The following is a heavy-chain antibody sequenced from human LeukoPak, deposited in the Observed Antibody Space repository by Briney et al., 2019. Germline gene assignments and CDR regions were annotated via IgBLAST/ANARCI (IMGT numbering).Heavy chain of an antibody. CDR3: ATAPKYYYLDV. CDR2: NHYSGGT. CDR1: GASITNYY. V-gene: IGHV4-59*01. J-gene: IGHJ6*03. Sequence: PSETVSLTCSVSGASITNYYLTWVRRSPGKGLECIGYNHYSGGTNYTPSLKSRVTILIDATKNQFSLRLTSVTAADTAVYYCATAPKYYYLDVWGKGTTVTVSS.